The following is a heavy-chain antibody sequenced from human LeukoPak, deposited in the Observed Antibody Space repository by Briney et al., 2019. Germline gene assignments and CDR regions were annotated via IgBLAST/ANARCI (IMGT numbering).Heavy chain of an antibody. CDR2: IQSDGSDE. J-gene: IGHJ4*02. CDR1: GFIFNSYG. V-gene: IGHV3-30*02. D-gene: IGHD4-11*01. Sequence: GGSLRLSCAASGFIFNSYGMHWVRQAPGKGLEWVGFIQSDGSDEFYADSVKGRFSISRDNSKNTLSLQMNSLRTEDTAVYYCGKDQVTHWGQGTLVTVSS. CDR3: GKDQVTH.